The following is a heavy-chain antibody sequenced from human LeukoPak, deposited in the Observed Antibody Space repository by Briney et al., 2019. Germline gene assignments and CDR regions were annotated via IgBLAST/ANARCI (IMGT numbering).Heavy chain of an antibody. CDR1: GFTFSSYS. J-gene: IGHJ5*02. CDR3: ARIPGIAAAGERGDP. V-gene: IGHV3-21*01. CDR2: ISSSSSYI. D-gene: IGHD6-13*01. Sequence: PGGSLRLSCAASGFTFSSYSMNWVRQAPGKGLEWVSSISSSSSYIYYADSVKGRFTISRDNAKNSLYLQMNSLRAEDTAVYYCARIPGIAAAGERGDPWGQGTLVTVSS.